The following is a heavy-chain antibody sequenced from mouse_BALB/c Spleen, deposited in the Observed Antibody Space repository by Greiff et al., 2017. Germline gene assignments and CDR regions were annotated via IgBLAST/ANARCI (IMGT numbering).Heavy chain of an antibody. V-gene: IGHV5-17*02. D-gene: IGHD2-3*01. J-gene: IGHJ2*01. CDR1: GFTFSSFG. CDR3: ARGDGYYYFDY. Sequence: EVMLVESGGGLVQPGGSRKLSCAASGFTFSSFGMHWVRQAPEKGLEWVAYISSGSSTIYYADTVKGRFTISRDNPKNTLFLQMTSLRSEDTAMYYCARGDGYYYFDYWGQGTTLTVSS. CDR2: ISSGSSTI.